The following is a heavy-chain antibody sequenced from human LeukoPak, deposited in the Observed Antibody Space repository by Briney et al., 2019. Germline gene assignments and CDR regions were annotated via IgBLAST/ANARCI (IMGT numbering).Heavy chain of an antibody. J-gene: IGHJ4*02. V-gene: IGHV5-51*01. D-gene: IGHD2-15*01. CDR1: GYSFTSYW. Sequence: GESLKISCKGSGYSFTSYWIGWVRQMPGKGLEWMGIIYPGDSDTRYSPSFQGQVTISADQSISTAYLQWSSLKASDTAMYYCARHCSGGSCYSGLADYWGQGTLVTVSS. CDR2: IYPGDSDT. CDR3: ARHCSGGSCYSGLADY.